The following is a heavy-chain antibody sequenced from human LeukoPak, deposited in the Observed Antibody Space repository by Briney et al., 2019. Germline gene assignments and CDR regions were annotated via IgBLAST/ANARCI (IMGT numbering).Heavy chain of an antibody. Sequence: GGSLRLSCAASGFTFSSYGMHWVRQAPGKGLEWVAVIWYDGSNKYYADSVKGRFTISRDNSKNTLYLQMNSLRAEDTAMYYCAGGGYSSSWYPYWGQGTLVTVSS. CDR2: IWYDGSNK. V-gene: IGHV3-33*01. CDR3: AGGGYSSSWYPY. D-gene: IGHD6-13*01. J-gene: IGHJ4*02. CDR1: GFTFSSYG.